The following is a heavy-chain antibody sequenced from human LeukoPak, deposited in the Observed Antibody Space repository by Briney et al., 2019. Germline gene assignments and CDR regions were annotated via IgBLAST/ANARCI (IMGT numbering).Heavy chain of an antibody. V-gene: IGHV3-23*01. CDR2: ISGSGGST. J-gene: IGHJ4*02. D-gene: IGHD2-2*01. CDR3: AKDDQGFLVVPAVAIDY. Sequence: GGSLRLSCAASGFTFSSYGMSWVRQAPGKGLEWVSAISGSGGSTYYADSVKGRFTISRDNSKNTLYLQMNSLRAEDTAVYYCAKDDQGFLVVPAVAIDYWGQGTLVTVSS. CDR1: GFTFSSYG.